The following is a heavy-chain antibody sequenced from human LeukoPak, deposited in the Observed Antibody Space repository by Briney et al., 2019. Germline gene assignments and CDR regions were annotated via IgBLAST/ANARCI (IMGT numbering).Heavy chain of an antibody. CDR1: GFTFSSYG. CDR3: AKGLLRYFDWFDMDV. V-gene: IGHV3-30*02. CDR2: IRYDRSNK. D-gene: IGHD3-9*01. J-gene: IGHJ6*03. Sequence: GGSLRLSCAASGFTFSSYGMHWVRQAPGKGLEWVAFIRYDRSNKYYADSVKGRFTLSRDNSKNSLYLQMNSLRAEDTAVYYCAKGLLRYFDWFDMDVWGKGTTVTISS.